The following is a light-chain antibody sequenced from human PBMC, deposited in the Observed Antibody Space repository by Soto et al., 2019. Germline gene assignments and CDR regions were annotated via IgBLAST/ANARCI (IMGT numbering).Light chain of an antibody. Sequence: QSALTQSASVSGSPGQSITISCTGTSSDVGAYNYVSWYQHHPGKAPKLMIYDVANRPSGVSNRFSGSKSGNTASLTISGLQAEDEADYYCSSYTIRSTVVFGGGTKLTVL. J-gene: IGLJ2*01. CDR2: DVA. CDR1: SSDVGAYNY. V-gene: IGLV2-14*03. CDR3: SSYTIRSTVV.